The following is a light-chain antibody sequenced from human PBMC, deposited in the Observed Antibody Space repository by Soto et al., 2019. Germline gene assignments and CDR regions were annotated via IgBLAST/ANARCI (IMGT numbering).Light chain of an antibody. J-gene: IGKJ2*01. CDR2: GAS. CDR3: PPSNSFPFT. Sequence: DIQMTQSPSSVSASVGDRVTITCRASQGISNWLAWYQQKPGKAPNLLIYGASNLQSGVPSRFSDSGSGTDLTLTISRLQTEDFATYHCPPSNSFPFTFGQGTRLDIK. V-gene: IGKV1-12*01. CDR1: QGISNW.